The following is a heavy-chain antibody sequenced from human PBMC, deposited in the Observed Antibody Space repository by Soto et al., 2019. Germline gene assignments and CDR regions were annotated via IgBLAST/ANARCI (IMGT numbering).Heavy chain of an antibody. CDR2: IYYSGST. Sequence: SETLSLTCTVSGGSISSYYWSWIRQPPGKGLEWIGYIYYSGSTNYNPSLKSRVTISVDTSKNQFSLKLTSVTAADTAVYYCARAYYDRSGYRLDPWGQGTLVTVSS. J-gene: IGHJ5*02. D-gene: IGHD3-22*01. CDR1: GGSISSYY. V-gene: IGHV4-59*01. CDR3: ARAYYDRSGYRLDP.